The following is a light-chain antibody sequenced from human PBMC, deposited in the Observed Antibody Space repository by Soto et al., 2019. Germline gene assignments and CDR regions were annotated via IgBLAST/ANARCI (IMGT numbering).Light chain of an antibody. CDR3: QQSYSTPFT. CDR1: KAISTF. Sequence: IQMPHFPSSLLPSLEDSVTTIFRAPKAISTFLNWYQQRPGKAPNVLIYRASTLQGDVPSRFSGSGSGTDFTLTISGLQPEDFAIYYCQQSYSTPFTFGQGTQVEV. CDR2: RAS. V-gene: IGKV1-39*01. J-gene: IGKJ2*01.